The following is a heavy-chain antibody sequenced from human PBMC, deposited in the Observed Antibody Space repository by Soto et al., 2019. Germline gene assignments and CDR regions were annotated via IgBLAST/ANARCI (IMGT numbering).Heavy chain of an antibody. D-gene: IGHD3-3*01. CDR1: GFTFSSYA. CDR2: ISGSGGST. Sequence: EVQLLESGGGLVQPGGSLRLSCAASGFTFSSYAMSWVRQAPGKGLEWVSAISGSGGSTYYADSVKGRFTISRDNSKNTMYLQMNSLRAEDTAVYYCAKDQDYDFWSGYCGYWGQGTLVTVSS. V-gene: IGHV3-23*01. J-gene: IGHJ4*02. CDR3: AKDQDYDFWSGYCGY.